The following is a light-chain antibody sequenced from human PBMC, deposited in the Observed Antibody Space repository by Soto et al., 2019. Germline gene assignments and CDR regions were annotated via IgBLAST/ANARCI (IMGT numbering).Light chain of an antibody. J-gene: IGKJ4*01. Sequence: DIQMTQAPSSLSSSLGDRVTTTFRASQSISSYLNWYQQKPGKAPKLLIYAASSLQSGVPSRFSGSGPGTDFTLTISSLQPEDFATYYCQQSYSTPLTFGGGTKVDIK. CDR3: QQSYSTPLT. CDR1: QSISSY. V-gene: IGKV1-39*01. CDR2: AAS.